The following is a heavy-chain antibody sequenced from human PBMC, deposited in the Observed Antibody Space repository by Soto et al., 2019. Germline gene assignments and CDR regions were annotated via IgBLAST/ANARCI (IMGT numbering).Heavy chain of an antibody. CDR3: VKSYDFWSGHLDY. Sequence: VGSLRLSCAAAGFSFSSYAMSWVRQAPGKGLEWVSSTSGSGGTTYYADSVKGRFTISRDNSKNTLYLQMNSLRAEDTAVYYCVKSYDFWSGHLDYWGQGTLVIVSS. J-gene: IGHJ4*02. CDR1: GFSFSSYA. CDR2: TSGSGGTT. V-gene: IGHV3-23*01. D-gene: IGHD3-3*01.